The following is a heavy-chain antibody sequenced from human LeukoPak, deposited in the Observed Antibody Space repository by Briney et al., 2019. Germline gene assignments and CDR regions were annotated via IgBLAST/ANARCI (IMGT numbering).Heavy chain of an antibody. CDR3: AKDIGGYCSGGSCYDAAYYYYYGMDV. CDR1: GFTFDDYA. V-gene: IGHV3-43D*04. CDR2: ISWDGGST. J-gene: IGHJ6*04. D-gene: IGHD2-15*01. Sequence: GGSLRLSCAASGFTFDDYAMHWVRQAPGKGLEWVSLISWDGGSTYYAGSVKGRFAISRDNSKNSLYLQMNSLRAEDTALYYCAKDIGGYCSGGSCYDAAYYYYYGMDVWGKGTTVTVSS.